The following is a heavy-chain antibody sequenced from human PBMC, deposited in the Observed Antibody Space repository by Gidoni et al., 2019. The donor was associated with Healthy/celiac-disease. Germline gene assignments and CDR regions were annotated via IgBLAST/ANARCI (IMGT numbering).Heavy chain of an antibody. Sequence: EVQLLESGGGLVQPGGSLRRSCAASGFTFSGYAMSWVRQAPGKGLEWVSAISGSGGSTYYADSVKGRFTISRDNSKNTLYLQMNSLRAEDTAVYYCAKARYDILTGRSNWFDPWGQGTLVTVSS. CDR2: ISGSGGST. J-gene: IGHJ5*02. CDR1: GFTFSGYA. V-gene: IGHV3-23*01. D-gene: IGHD3-9*01. CDR3: AKARYDILTGRSNWFDP.